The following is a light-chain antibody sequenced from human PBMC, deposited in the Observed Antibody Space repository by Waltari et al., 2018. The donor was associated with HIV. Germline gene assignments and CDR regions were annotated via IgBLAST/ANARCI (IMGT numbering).Light chain of an antibody. CDR1: SNDIGGYNF. CDR2: EVS. V-gene: IGLV2-14*01. CDR3: SSYTSSNTLI. Sequence: QSALTQPASVSGSPGQSITISCTGTSNDIGGYNFVSWYQHHPGKAPKPMISEVSKRPSGVSDRFSGSKSGNTASLTISGLQAEDEADYYCSSYTSSNTLIFGGGTRLTVL. J-gene: IGLJ2*01.